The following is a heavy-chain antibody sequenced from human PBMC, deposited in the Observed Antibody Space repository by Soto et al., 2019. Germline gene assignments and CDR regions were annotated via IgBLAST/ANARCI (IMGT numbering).Heavy chain of an antibody. V-gene: IGHV4-61*01. D-gene: IGHD2-15*01. Sequence: QVQLQESGPGLVKPSETLPLTCSVSGGSVSSGSYYWTWIRQPAGKGLERIGYIHDSGSTNYNPSLKSRVNISVDTSKNQFSLKLTSVTAADAAMYYCAKSGYWGGGYCYGGVDYWGQGNLVTVSS. CDR3: AKSGYWGGGYCYGGVDY. J-gene: IGHJ4*02. CDR1: GGSVSSGSYY. CDR2: IHDSGST.